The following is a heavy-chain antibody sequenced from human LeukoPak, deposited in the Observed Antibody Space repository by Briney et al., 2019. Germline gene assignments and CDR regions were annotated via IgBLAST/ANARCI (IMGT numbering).Heavy chain of an antibody. V-gene: IGHV3-30*02. CDR3: AFSSYYLQGNYYYMDV. CDR2: IRYDGSNK. CDR1: GFSFSDYA. D-gene: IGHD1-26*01. J-gene: IGHJ6*03. Sequence: PGGSLRLSCAASGFSFSDYAIYWVRQTPGKGLEWVAFIRYDGSNKIYADSVKGRFTISRDNAKNSLYLQMNSLRADDTAVYYCAFSSYYLQGNYYYMDVWGKGTTVTVSS.